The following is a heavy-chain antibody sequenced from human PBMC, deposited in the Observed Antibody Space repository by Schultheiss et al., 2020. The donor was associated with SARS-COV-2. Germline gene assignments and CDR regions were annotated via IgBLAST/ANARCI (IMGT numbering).Heavy chain of an antibody. D-gene: IGHD1-26*01. V-gene: IGHV3-7*01. CDR1: GFTFSSYW. CDR3: ATSTSGSYDS. Sequence: GGSLRLSCAASGFTFSSYWMSWVRQAPGKGLEWVANIIRDGSGKYYVDSVKGRFTISRDNAKNSLYLQMNSLRAEDTAVYYCATSTSGSYDSWGQGTLVTVSS. CDR2: IIRDGSGK. J-gene: IGHJ5*01.